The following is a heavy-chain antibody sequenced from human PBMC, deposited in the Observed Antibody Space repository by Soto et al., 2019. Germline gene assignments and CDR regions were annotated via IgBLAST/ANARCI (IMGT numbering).Heavy chain of an antibody. CDR3: AREGTSPQYGMDV. D-gene: IGHD1-7*01. CDR2: ISAYNGNT. CDR1: GYTFTSYG. Sequence: ASVKVSCKASGYTFTSYGISWVRQAPGQGLEWMGWISAYNGNTNYAQKLQGRVTMTTDTSTSTAYMEVRSLRSDDTAVYYCAREGTSPQYGMDVWGQGTTVTVSS. V-gene: IGHV1-18*04. J-gene: IGHJ6*02.